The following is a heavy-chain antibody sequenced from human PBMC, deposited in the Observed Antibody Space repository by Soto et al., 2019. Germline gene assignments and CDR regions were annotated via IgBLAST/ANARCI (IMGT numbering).Heavy chain of an antibody. D-gene: IGHD2-8*01. CDR1: GGSISSYY. CDR3: ARGDTNGVYYYYGMDV. J-gene: IGHJ6*02. Sequence: SETLSLTCTVSGGSISSYYWSWIRQPPGKGLEWIGYIYYGGSTNYNPSLKSRVTISVDTSKNQFSLKLSSVTAADTAVYYCARGDTNGVYYYYGMDVWGQGTTVTVSS. V-gene: IGHV4-59*01. CDR2: IYYGGST.